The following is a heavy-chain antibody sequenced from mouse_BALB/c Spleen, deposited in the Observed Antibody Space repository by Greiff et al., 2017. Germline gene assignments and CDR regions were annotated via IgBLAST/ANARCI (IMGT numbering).Heavy chain of an antibody. Sequence: EVKLVESGGGLVQPGGSRKLSCAASGFTFSSFGMHWVRQAPEKGLEWVAYISSGSSTIYYADTVKGRFTISRDNPKNTLFLQMTSLRSEDTAMYYCARTYYGSNYDAMDYWGQGTSVTVSS. CDR2: ISSGSSTI. CDR3: ARTYYGSNYDAMDY. V-gene: IGHV5-17*02. J-gene: IGHJ4*01. D-gene: IGHD1-1*01. CDR1: GFTFSSFG.